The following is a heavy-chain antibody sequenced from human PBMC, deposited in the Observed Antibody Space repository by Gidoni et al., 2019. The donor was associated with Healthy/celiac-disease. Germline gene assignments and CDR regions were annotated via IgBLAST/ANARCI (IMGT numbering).Heavy chain of an antibody. CDR3: ASGRGADY. Sequence: QVQLVESGGGVVQPGRYLRLSCAASGFTFSSYGMHWGRQAPGKGLEWVAVISYDGSNKYYADSVKGRFTISRDNSKNTLYLKMNSLRAEDTAVYYCASGRGADYWGQGTLVTVSS. CDR2: ISYDGSNK. CDR1: GFTFSSYG. V-gene: IGHV3-30*03. D-gene: IGHD2-15*01. J-gene: IGHJ4*02.